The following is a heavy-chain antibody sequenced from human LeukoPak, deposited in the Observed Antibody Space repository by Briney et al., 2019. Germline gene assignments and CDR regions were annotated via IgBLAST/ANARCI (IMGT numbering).Heavy chain of an antibody. V-gene: IGHV1-46*01. CDR1: GYTFTGYY. CDR3: ARGGYDFWSGYYTPPPRAFDI. D-gene: IGHD3-3*01. CDR2: INPSGGST. J-gene: IGHJ3*02. Sequence: ASVKVSCKASGYTFTGYYMHWVRQAPGQGLEWMGIINPSGGSTSYAQKFQGRVTMTRDMSTSTVYMELSSLRSEDTAVYYCARGGYDFWSGYYTPPPRAFDIWGQGTMVTVSS.